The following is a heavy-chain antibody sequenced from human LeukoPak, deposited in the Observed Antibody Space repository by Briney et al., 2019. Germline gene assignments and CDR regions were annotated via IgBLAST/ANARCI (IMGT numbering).Heavy chain of an antibody. CDR1: GGSISSYY. CDR3: ARSEYSSGWELFDY. CDR2: IYYSGST. J-gene: IGHJ4*02. D-gene: IGHD6-19*01. Sequence: SSETLSLTCTVSGGSISSYYWSWIRQPPGKGLEWIGYIYYSGSTNYNPSLKSRVTISVDTSKNQFSLKLSSVTAADTAVYYCARSEYSSGWELFDYWGQGTLVTVSS. V-gene: IGHV4-59*01.